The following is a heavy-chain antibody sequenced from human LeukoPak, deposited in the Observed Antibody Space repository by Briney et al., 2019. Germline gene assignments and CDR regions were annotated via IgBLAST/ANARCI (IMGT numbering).Heavy chain of an antibody. D-gene: IGHD6-13*01. CDR2: FYSSGST. Sequence: SETLSLTCTVSGGSISSSSYYWAWIRQPPGKGSDWIGTFYSSGSTYYNPSLKSRVTMSVDTSKNQFSLKLSSVTAADTAVYYCARHGIAAAGTSYYYWGQGTLVTVFS. J-gene: IGHJ4*02. CDR3: ARHGIAAAGTSYYY. CDR1: GGSISSSSYY. V-gene: IGHV4-39*01.